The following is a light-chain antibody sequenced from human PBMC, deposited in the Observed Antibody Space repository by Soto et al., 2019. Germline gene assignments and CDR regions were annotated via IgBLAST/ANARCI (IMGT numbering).Light chain of an antibody. CDR1: SSDVGGYNY. J-gene: IGLJ1*01. Sequence: LTQPASVSGSPGQSITISCTGTSSDVGGYNYVSWYQQHPGKAPKIMIYDVSNRPSGVSNRFSGSKSGNTASLTISGLQAEDEADYYCSSYTSISTSYVFGTGTKVTVL. V-gene: IGLV2-14*01. CDR2: DVS. CDR3: SSYTSISTSYV.